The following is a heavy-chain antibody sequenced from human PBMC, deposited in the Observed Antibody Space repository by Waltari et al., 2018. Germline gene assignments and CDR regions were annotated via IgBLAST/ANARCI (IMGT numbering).Heavy chain of an antibody. CDR2: IKQDGSEK. CDR3: AREALYDFWSGYPDY. CDR1: GFSFINYA. Sequence: EVQLVESGGGLVQPGGSLRLSCATSGFSFINYAMNWVRQDAGKGVEWVAYIKQDGSEKYYVDSVKGRFTISRDNAKNSLYLQMNSLRAEDTAVYYCAREALYDFWSGYPDYWGQGTLVTVSS. J-gene: IGHJ4*02. V-gene: IGHV3-7*01. D-gene: IGHD3-3*01.